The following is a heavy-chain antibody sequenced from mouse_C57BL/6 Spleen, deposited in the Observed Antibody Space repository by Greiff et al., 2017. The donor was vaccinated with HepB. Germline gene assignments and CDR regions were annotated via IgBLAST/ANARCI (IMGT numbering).Heavy chain of an antibody. V-gene: IGHV3-6*01. J-gene: IGHJ3*01. CDR3: ARGYDVGFAY. D-gene: IGHD2-12*01. CDR2: ISYDGSN. Sequence: EVKLVESGPGLVKPSQSLSLTCSVTGYSITSGYYWNWIRQFPGNKLEWMGYISYDGSNNYNPSLKNRISITRDTSKNQFFLKLNSVTTEDTATYYCARGYDVGFAYWGQGTLVTVSA. CDR1: GYSITSGYY.